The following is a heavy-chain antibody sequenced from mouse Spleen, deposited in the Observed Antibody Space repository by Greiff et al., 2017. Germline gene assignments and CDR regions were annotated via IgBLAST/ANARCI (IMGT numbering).Heavy chain of an antibody. Sequence: EVQLVESGGGLVKLGGSLKLSCAASGFTFSSYAMSWVRQTPEKRLEWVATISSGGGNTYYPDSVQGRFTISRDNAKNTLYLQMSSLKSEDTAMYYCARLTTVVSEGAMDYWGQGTSVTVSS. CDR2: ISSGGGNT. CDR1: GFTFSSYA. D-gene: IGHD1-1*01. V-gene: IGHV5-9-3*01. J-gene: IGHJ4*01. CDR3: ARLTTVVSEGAMDY.